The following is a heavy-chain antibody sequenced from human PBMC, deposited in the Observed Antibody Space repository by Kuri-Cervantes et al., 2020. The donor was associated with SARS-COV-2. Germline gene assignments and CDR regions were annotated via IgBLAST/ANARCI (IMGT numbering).Heavy chain of an antibody. J-gene: IGHJ6*02. D-gene: IGHD3-9*01. CDR1: GFTFSSYG. CDR3: ARDSLYYDILTGYYNPHYYYYYGMDV. CDR2: ISYDGSNK. V-gene: IGHV3-30*03. Sequence: LSLTCAASGFTFSSYGMHWVRQAPGKGLEWVAVISYDGSNKYYADSVKGRFTISRDNSKNTLYLQMNSLRAEDTAVYYCARDSLYYDILTGYYNPHYYYYYGMDVWGQGTTVTVSS.